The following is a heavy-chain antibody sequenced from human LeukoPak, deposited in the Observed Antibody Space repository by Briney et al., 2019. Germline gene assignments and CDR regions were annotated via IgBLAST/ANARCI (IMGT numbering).Heavy chain of an antibody. Sequence: GGSLRLSCAASGVTFSTYAMNWVRQAPGKGLERVSYISSSGSTIYYADSVKGRFTISRDNSKNTLYLQMNSLRAEDTAVYYCARDLGQYYDTSDNWFDPWGQGTLVTVSS. CDR1: GVTFSTYA. J-gene: IGHJ5*02. CDR3: ARDLGQYYDTSDNWFDP. D-gene: IGHD3-22*01. V-gene: IGHV3-48*01. CDR2: ISSSGSTI.